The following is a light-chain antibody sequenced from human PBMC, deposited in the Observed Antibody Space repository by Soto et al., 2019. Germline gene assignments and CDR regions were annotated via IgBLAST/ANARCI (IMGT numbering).Light chain of an antibody. CDR3: QQYDNWPAMYT. J-gene: IGKJ2*01. V-gene: IGKV3-15*01. CDR2: GAS. Sequence: EIVMTQSPATLSVSPGERATLSCRASQSVSSNLAWYQQKSGQAPRLLIHGASTRATGIPARFSGSGSGTEFTLTISSLQSEDFAIYYCQQYDNWPAMYTFGQGTKLEIK. CDR1: QSVSSN.